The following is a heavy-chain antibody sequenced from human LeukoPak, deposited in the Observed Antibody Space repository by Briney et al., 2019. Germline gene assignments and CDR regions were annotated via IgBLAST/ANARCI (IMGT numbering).Heavy chain of an antibody. J-gene: IGHJ6*02. CDR3: ARDRPRYDFWSGYTPS. CDR1: GVSISTYY. V-gene: IGHV4-59*01. CDR2: IYYSGST. D-gene: IGHD3-3*01. Sequence: SETLSLTCTVSGVSISTYYWSWIRQPPGKGLEWIGYIYYSGSTNYNPSLRSRVTISVDTSKNQFSLKLSSVTAADTAVYYCARDRPRYDFWSGYTPSWGQGTTVTVSS.